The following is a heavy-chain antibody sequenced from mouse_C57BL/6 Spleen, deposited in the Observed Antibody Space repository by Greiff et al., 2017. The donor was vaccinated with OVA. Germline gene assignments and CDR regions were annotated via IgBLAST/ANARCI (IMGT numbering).Heavy chain of an antibody. CDR3: ARDLGYGYYFDY. CDR2: INYDGSST. J-gene: IGHJ2*01. D-gene: IGHD1-1*02. V-gene: IGHV5-16*01. Sequence: EVKLVESEGGLVQPGSSMKLSCTASGFTFSDYYMAWVRQVPEKGLEWVANINYDGSSTYYLDSLKSRFIISRDNAKNILYLQMSSLKSEDTATYYCARDLGYGYYFDYCGQGTTLTVSS. CDR1: GFTFSDYY.